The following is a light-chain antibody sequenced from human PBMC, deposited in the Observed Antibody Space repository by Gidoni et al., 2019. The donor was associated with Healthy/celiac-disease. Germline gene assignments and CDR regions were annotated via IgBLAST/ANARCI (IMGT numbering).Light chain of an antibody. V-gene: IGKV1-39*01. CDR2: AAS. CDR1: QSISSY. J-gene: IGKJ4*01. Sequence: DIQMTQSPSSLSASVGDRVTITCRASQSISSYVNWYQQKPGKAPKLLSYAASRLQSGVPSRFSGSGSGTDFTLTISSLQPEEFATYYCQQSYSTPPLTFGGGTKVEIK. CDR3: QQSYSTPPLT.